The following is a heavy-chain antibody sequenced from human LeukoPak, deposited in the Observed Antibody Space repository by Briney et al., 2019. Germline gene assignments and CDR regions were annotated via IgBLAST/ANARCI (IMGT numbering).Heavy chain of an antibody. Sequence: VASVKVSCKASGYTFTSYYMHWVRQAPGQGVEWMGIINPSGGSTSYAQKFQGRVPMTRDMSTSTVYMELSSLRSEDTAVYYCARESRYYGSGTSIWFDPWGQGTLVTVSS. CDR2: INPSGGST. J-gene: IGHJ5*02. D-gene: IGHD3-10*01. CDR1: GYTFTSYY. V-gene: IGHV1-46*01. CDR3: ARESRYYGSGTSIWFDP.